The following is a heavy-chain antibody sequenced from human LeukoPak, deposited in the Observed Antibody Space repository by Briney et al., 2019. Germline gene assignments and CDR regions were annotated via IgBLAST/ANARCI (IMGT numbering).Heavy chain of an antibody. CDR3: ASNLGFGELSPDY. V-gene: IGHV3-21*01. J-gene: IGHJ4*02. D-gene: IGHD3-10*01. Sequence: GGSLRLSCAASGFTFSSYSMNWVRQAPGKGLEWVSSISSSSSYIYYADSVKGRFTISRDNAKNSLYPQMNSLRAEDTAVYYCASNLGFGELSPDYWGQGTLVTVSS. CDR1: GFTFSSYS. CDR2: ISSSSSYI.